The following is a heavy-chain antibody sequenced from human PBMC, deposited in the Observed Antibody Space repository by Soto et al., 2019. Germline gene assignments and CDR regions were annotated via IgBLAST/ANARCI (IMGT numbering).Heavy chain of an antibody. CDR3: ARTYGSGSYPPYYYYGMDV. CDR2: INHSGST. V-gene: IGHV4-34*01. D-gene: IGHD3-10*01. Sequence: SETLSLTCVVYAGSFSGDYWSWIRQTPGKGLEWIGEINHSGSTNYNPSLESRVTMSVDTSRNQFSLKLSSVTAADTAVYYCARTYGSGSYPPYYYYGMDVWGQGTTVT. J-gene: IGHJ6*02. CDR1: AGSFSGDY.